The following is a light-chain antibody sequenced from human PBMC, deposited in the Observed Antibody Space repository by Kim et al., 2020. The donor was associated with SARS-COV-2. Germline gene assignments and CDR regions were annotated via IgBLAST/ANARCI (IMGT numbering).Light chain of an antibody. J-gene: IGLJ2*01. Sequence: GASVELTCTLSSGHSTYDITWHQKQPGKGPRYLMKLNSDGRHIKGDGIPDRFSGSSSGAERYLTISSLQSEDEADYYCHTWSTAIVFGGGTKLTVL. CDR1: SGHSTYD. V-gene: IGLV4-69*01. CDR3: HTWSTAIV. CDR2: LNSDGRH.